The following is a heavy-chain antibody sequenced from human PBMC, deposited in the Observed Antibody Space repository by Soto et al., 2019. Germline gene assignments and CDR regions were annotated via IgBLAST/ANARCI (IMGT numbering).Heavy chain of an antibody. D-gene: IGHD3-3*01. V-gene: IGHV1-69*06. J-gene: IGHJ6*02. CDR2: IIPIFGTA. CDR1: GGTFSSYA. Sequence: QVQLVQSGAEVKKPGSSVKVSCKASGGTFSSYAISWVRQAPGQGLEWMGGIIPIFGTANSAQKFQGRVTITADKSTSTAYIEMSSLRSEATSVYYCAREVGLRFLEWLEYYYGMDVWGQGTTVTVSS. CDR3: AREVGLRFLEWLEYYYGMDV.